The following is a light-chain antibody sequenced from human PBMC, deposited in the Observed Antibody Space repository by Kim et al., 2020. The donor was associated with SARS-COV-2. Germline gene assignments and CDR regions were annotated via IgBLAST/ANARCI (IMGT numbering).Light chain of an antibody. CDR2: DVS. J-gene: IGLJ1*01. Sequence: GQSITIPCTGTSYDVGPYNSVSWYQQHPGKAPRLMIYDVSNRPSGISNRFSGSKSGNTASLTISGLQAEDEAHYYCSSYTTTSSYVFGTGTKVTVL. V-gene: IGLV2-14*03. CDR3: SSYTTTSSYV. CDR1: SYDVGPYNS.